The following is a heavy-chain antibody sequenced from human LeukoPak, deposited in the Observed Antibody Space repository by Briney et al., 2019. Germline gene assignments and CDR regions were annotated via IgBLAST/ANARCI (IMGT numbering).Heavy chain of an antibody. J-gene: IGHJ4*02. CDR3: ARGGGYCSGGSCYSRDPFDY. D-gene: IGHD2-15*01. V-gene: IGHV1-8*01. CDR1: GYTFTSYD. Sequence: ASVKVSCKASGYTFTSYDINWVRQAPGQGLEWMGWMNPNSGNTDYAQKFQGRVTMTRNTSISTDYMELSSLRSEDTAVYYCARGGGYCSGGSCYSRDPFDYWGQGTLVTVSS. CDR2: MNPNSGNT.